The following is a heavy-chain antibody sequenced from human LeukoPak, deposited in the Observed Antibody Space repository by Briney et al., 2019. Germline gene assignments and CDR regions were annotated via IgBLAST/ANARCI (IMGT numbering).Heavy chain of an antibody. D-gene: IGHD2-21*01. CDR3: ASLYCDGYCNNGFDY. J-gene: IGHJ4*02. V-gene: IGHV3-53*01. CDR2: IYSRGGT. Sequence: GGSLRLSCAASGFTVSSNFMSWVRQAPGKGLECVSVIYSRGGTYYADSVQGRFTISRDASKNTLFLQMNSLRADDTAVYYCASLYCDGYCNNGFDYWGQGTLVTVSS. CDR1: GFTVSSNF.